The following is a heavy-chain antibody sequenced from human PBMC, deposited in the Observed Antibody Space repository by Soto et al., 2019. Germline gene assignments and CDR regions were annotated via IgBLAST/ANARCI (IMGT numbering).Heavy chain of an antibody. CDR2: ISSSSSTI. Sequence: PXGSLCLSCAASGFSLSSYNMNWVRQAPGKGLEWVSYISSSSSTIYYADPVKGRFTIFRDNAKNSLYLQMNSLRDDDTAVYYCARSWDQQLVPPDSWGQGPLVTVSS. CDR1: GFSLSSYN. J-gene: IGHJ4*02. D-gene: IGHD6-13*01. V-gene: IGHV3-48*02. CDR3: ARSWDQQLVPPDS.